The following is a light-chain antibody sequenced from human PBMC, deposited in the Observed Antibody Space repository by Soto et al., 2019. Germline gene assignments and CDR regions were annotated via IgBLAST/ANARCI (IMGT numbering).Light chain of an antibody. CDR3: QQHGSSPT. CDR1: QSVSSN. J-gene: IGKJ1*01. V-gene: IGKV3D-15*01. Sequence: EIVMTQSPATLSVSPGERATLSCRASQSVSSNLAWYQQKPGQAPRLLIYDASNRATGIPARFSGSGSGTDFTLTISRLEPEDFAVYYCQQHGSSPTFGQGTKVDIK. CDR2: DAS.